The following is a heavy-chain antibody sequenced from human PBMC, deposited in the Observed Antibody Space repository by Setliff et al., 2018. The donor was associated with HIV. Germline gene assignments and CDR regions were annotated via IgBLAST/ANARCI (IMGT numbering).Heavy chain of an antibody. V-gene: IGHV4-59*04. CDR3: ARGGGTSSPIDYHYYINV. Sequence: SETLSLTCTVSGGSISIYYWSWIRQPPGKGLEWIGYIYYSGSTFYNPSLKSRVTISVDTSNNQFTLKLSSVTAADTAVYYCARGGGTSSPIDYHYYINVWGKGTTVTVSS. CDR2: IYYSGST. J-gene: IGHJ6*03. CDR1: GGSISIYY. D-gene: IGHD6-6*01.